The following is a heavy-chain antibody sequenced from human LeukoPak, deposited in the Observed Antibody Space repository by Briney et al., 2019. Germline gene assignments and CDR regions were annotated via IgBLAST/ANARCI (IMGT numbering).Heavy chain of an antibody. CDR1: GGSFSGYY. CDR3: ASGDYVWGSYRYTGNFDY. Sequence: KTSETLSLTCAVYGGSFSGYYWSWIRQPPGKGLEWIGEINHSGSTNYNPSLKSRVTISVDTSKNQFSLKLSSVTAADTAVYYCASGDYVWGSYRYTGNFDYWGQGTLVTVSS. V-gene: IGHV4-34*01. D-gene: IGHD3-16*02. CDR2: INHSGST. J-gene: IGHJ4*02.